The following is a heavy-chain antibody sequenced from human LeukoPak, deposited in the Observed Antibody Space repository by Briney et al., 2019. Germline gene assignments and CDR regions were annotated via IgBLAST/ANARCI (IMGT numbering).Heavy chain of an antibody. CDR3: AKDYYGSGS. V-gene: IGHV3-23*01. CDR1: GFTFSNYA. CDR2: ISGSGGST. Sequence: GGSLRLSCAASGFTFSNYAMTWVRQAPGKGLEWVSAISGSGGSTYYADSVKGRFTIPRDNPKNTLYLQMNSLRAEDTAVYYCAKDYYGSGSWGQGALVTVSS. D-gene: IGHD3-10*01. J-gene: IGHJ4*02.